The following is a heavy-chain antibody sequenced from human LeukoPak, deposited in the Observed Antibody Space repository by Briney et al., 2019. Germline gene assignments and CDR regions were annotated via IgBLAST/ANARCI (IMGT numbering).Heavy chain of an antibody. D-gene: IGHD4-17*01. Sequence: SQTLSLTCTVSGGSISSGGYYWSWIRQHPGKGLEWIGYIYYSGSTYYNPSLKSRVTISVDTSKNQFSLKLSSVTAADTAVYYCARERTTGSNWFDPWGQGTLVTVSS. CDR3: ARERTTGSNWFDP. CDR2: IYYSGST. J-gene: IGHJ5*02. V-gene: IGHV4-31*03. CDR1: GGSISSGGYY.